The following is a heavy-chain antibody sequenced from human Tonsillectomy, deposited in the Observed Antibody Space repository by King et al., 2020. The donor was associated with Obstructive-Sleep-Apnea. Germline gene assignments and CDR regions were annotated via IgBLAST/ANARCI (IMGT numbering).Heavy chain of an antibody. CDR3: ARDVAVAARGY. CDR1: GFTVSSNY. CDR2: IYSGGST. D-gene: IGHD6-19*01. J-gene: IGHJ4*02. V-gene: IGHV3-66*01. Sequence: QLVQSGGGLVQPGGSLRLSCAVSGFTVSSNYMSWVRQAPGKGLEWGSVIYSGGSTYYADSVEGRFTISRDNSKNTLYLQMNSLRAEDTAVYYCARDVAVAARGYWGQGTLVTVSS.